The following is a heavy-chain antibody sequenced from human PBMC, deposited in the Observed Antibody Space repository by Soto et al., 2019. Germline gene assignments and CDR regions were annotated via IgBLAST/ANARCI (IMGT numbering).Heavy chain of an antibody. J-gene: IGHJ6*02. CDR2: TYDSGST. Sequence: PSETLSLTCTVSGGSISSYCWSWIRQPPGKGLEWIGSTYDSGSTFYNPSLKSRVTISVDTAKNQFSLKLSSVTAADTAVYYCERHFYDSSGYSDYYYYVLDVWGQGTTVTVSS. V-gene: IGHV4-59*05. CDR1: GGSISSYC. D-gene: IGHD3-22*01. CDR3: ERHFYDSSGYSDYYYYVLDV.